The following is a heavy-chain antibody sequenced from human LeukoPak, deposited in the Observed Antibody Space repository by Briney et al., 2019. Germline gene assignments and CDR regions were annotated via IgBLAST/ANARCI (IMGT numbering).Heavy chain of an antibody. Sequence: PSQTLSLTCTVSGGSISSGSYYWSWIRQPAGKGLEWIGRIYTSGSTNYNPSLKSRVTISVDTSKNQFSLKLSSVTAADTAVYYCAREMVVVPVATAFDIWGQGTMVTVSS. J-gene: IGHJ3*02. D-gene: IGHD2-2*01. V-gene: IGHV4-61*02. CDR3: AREMVVVPVATAFDI. CDR1: GGSISSGSYY. CDR2: IYTSGST.